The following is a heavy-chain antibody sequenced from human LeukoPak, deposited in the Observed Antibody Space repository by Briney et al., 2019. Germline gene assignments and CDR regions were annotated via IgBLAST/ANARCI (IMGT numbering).Heavy chain of an antibody. J-gene: IGHJ3*02. V-gene: IGHV3-30*04. CDR1: GFTFSSYA. D-gene: IGHD2-2*01. Sequence: PGRSLRLSCAASGFTFSSYAMHWVRQAPGKGLEWVAVISYDGSNKYYADSVKGRFTISRDNSKNTLYLQMNSLRAEDTAVYYCAGEVVVVPAAMQRYAFDIWGQGTMVTVSS. CDR3: AGEVVVVPAAMQRYAFDI. CDR2: ISYDGSNK.